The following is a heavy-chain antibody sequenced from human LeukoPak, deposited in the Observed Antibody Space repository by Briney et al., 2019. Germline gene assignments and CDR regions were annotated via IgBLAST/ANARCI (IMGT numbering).Heavy chain of an antibody. V-gene: IGHV4-39*01. CDR3: AGLGATAFVAFDI. CDR2: IYYSGST. J-gene: IGHJ3*02. Sequence: SETLSLTCTVSGGSISSSSYYWGWIRQPPGKGLEWIGSIYYSGSTYYNPSLRSRVTISVDTSKNQFSLKLSSVTAADTAVYYCAGLGATAFVAFDIWGQGTMVTVSS. D-gene: IGHD1-26*01. CDR1: GGSISSSSYY.